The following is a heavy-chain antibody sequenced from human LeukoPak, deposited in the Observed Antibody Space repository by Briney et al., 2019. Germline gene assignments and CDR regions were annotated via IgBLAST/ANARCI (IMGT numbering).Heavy chain of an antibody. CDR1: GFTFSSYS. J-gene: IGHJ4*02. CDR2: ISSSSSYI. V-gene: IGHV3-21*01. Sequence: GSLSLSCAASGFTFSSYSMNWVRQAPGKGLEWVSSISSSSSYIYYADSVKGRFTISRDNAKNSLYLQMNSLRAEDTAVYYCAVASADRFDYWGQGTLVTVSS. CDR3: AVASADRFDY. D-gene: IGHD6-13*01.